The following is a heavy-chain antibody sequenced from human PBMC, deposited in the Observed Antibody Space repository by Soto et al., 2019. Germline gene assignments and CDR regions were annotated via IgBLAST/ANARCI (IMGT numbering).Heavy chain of an antibody. V-gene: IGHV1-2*02. CDR3: ARGPKHSWFDP. CDR1: GYTFTGYY. CDR2: INPKSGGT. J-gene: IGHJ5*02. Sequence: GASVKVSCKASGYTFTGYYMHWVRQAPGQGLEWMGWINPKSGGTNSAQKFQGRVTMTRDTSISTAYMELRRLRSDDTAVYYCARGPKHSWFDPWGQGTLGTVSS.